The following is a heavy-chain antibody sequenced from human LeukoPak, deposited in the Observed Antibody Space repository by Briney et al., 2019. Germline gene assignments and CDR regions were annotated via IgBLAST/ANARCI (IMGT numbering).Heavy chain of an antibody. J-gene: IGHJ4*02. V-gene: IGHV1-46*01. D-gene: IGHD2-15*01. CDR1: GYTFTXXY. CDR2: INPSGGST. Sequence: GYTFTXXYMHXXRQAPGQGLEWMGIINPSGGSTSYAQKFQGRVTMTRDTSTSTVYMELSSLRSEDTAVYYCARDCSGGSCYGSLDYWGQGTLVTVSS. CDR3: ARDCSGGSCYGSLDY.